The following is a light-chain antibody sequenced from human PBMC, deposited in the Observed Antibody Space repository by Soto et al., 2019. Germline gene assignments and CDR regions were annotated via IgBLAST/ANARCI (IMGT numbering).Light chain of an antibody. V-gene: IGLV1-44*01. CDR1: SSNIGSNT. Sequence: QLVLTQPPSASGTPGQRVTISCSGSSSNIGSNTVNWYQQLPGTAPKLLIYSNNQRPSGVPDRFSGSKSGTSASLAISGLQSDDEADYNCAAWDDSLNGYVFGTGTKLTVL. J-gene: IGLJ1*01. CDR3: AAWDDSLNGYV. CDR2: SNN.